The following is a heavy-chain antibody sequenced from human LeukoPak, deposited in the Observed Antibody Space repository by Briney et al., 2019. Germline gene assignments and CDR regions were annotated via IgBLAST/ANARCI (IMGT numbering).Heavy chain of an antibody. J-gene: IGHJ4*02. Sequence: SETLSLTCTVSGVSISSSSYYWGWIRQPPGEGLEWIGRIYYSGSTYYNPSLKSRVTISVDTSKNPFSLRLSSVTAADTAVYYCARVPPYYYDSSGFDYWGQGTLVTVSS. CDR1: GVSISSSSYY. CDR3: ARVPPYYYDSSGFDY. V-gene: IGHV4-39*07. D-gene: IGHD3-22*01. CDR2: IYYSGST.